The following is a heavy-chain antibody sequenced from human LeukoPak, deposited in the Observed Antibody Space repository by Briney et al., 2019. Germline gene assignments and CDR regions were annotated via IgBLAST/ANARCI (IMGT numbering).Heavy chain of an antibody. D-gene: IGHD3-3*01. Sequence: SETLSLTCTVSGYSISSGYYWGWIRQPPGKGLEWIGSIYHSGSTYYNPSLKSRVTISVDTSKNQFSLKLSSVTAADTAVYYCARGSPPFGFDPWGQGTLVTVS. CDR1: GYSISSGYY. V-gene: IGHV4-38-2*02. CDR3: ARGSPPFGFDP. CDR2: IYHSGST. J-gene: IGHJ5*02.